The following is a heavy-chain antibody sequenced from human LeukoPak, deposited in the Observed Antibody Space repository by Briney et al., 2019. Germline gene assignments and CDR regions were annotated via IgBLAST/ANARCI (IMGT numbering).Heavy chain of an antibody. CDR2: FDPEDGET. CDR3: ATDSPRRLLWFGELRYNWFDP. CDR1: GYTLTELS. Sequence: ASVKVSCKVSGYTLTELSMHWVRQAPGKGLEWMGGFDPEDGETIYAQKFQGRVTMTEDTSTDTAYMELSSLRSEDTAVYYCATDSPRRLLWFGELRYNWFDPWGQGTLVTVSP. J-gene: IGHJ5*02. V-gene: IGHV1-24*01. D-gene: IGHD3-10*01.